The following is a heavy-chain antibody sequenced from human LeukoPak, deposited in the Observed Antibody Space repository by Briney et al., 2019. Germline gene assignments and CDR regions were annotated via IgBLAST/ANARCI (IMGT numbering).Heavy chain of an antibody. V-gene: IGHV4-59*08. CDR1: GGSISSYY. J-gene: IGHJ4*02. D-gene: IGHD6-6*01. CDR2: IYYSGST. CDR3: ARTPKAYSSSSWSLYYFDY. Sequence: SETLSLTCTVSGGSISSYYWSWIRQPPGKGLEWIGYIYYSGSTNYNPSLKSRVTISVDTSKNQFSLKLSSVTAADTAVYYCARTPKAYSSSSWSLYYFDYWGQGTLVTVSS.